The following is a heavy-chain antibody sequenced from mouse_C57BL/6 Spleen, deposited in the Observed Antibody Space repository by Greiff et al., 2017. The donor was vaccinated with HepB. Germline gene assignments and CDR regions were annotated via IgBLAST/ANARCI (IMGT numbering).Heavy chain of an antibody. D-gene: IGHD1-1*01. CDR1: GYTFTDYN. V-gene: IGHV1-22*01. CDR2: INPNNGGT. J-gene: IGHJ3*01. CDR3: ARILLRYPPWFAY. Sequence: EVQLQQSGPELVKPGASVKMSCKASGYTFTDYNMHWVKQSHGKSLEWIGYINPNNGGTSYNQKFKGKATLTVNKSSSTAYMELRSLTSEDSAVYYCARILLRYPPWFAYWGQGTLVTVSA.